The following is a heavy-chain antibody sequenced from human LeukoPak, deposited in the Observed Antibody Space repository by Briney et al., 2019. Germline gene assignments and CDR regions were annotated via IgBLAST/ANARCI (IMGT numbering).Heavy chain of an antibody. J-gene: IGHJ5*02. CDR2: INPNSGGT. CDR1: GYTFTGYY. Sequence: ASVKVSCKASGYTFTGYYMHWVRQAPGQGLEWMGWINPNSGGTNYAQKFQGRVTMTRDTSISTAYMELSRLRSDDTAVYYCARMGDTAMVMDWFDPWGQGTLVTVSS. V-gene: IGHV1-2*02. D-gene: IGHD5-18*01. CDR3: ARMGDTAMVMDWFDP.